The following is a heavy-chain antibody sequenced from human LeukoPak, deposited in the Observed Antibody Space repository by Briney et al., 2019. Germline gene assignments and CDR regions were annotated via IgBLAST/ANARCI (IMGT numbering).Heavy chain of an antibody. CDR2: ISGSGYST. D-gene: IGHD3-10*01. CDR1: GFTFSSYA. Sequence: GGSPRLSCAASGFTFSSYAMSWVRQAPGKGLEWVSLISGSGYSTYYADSVKGRFTISRDDSNNMLSLQMNGLRADDTALYYCAKSGSGTFRPFSWGQGTLVTVSS. J-gene: IGHJ5*02. V-gene: IGHV3-23*01. CDR3: AKSGSGTFRPFS.